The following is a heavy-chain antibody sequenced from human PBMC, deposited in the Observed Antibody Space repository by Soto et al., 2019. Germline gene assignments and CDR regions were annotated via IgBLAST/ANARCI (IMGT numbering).Heavy chain of an antibody. Sequence: GGSLRLSCSASGFTFSVYRMHWVRQAPGKGLEYVSGISSNGENTYYADSVKGRFTISRDNSRNTLYFQMSSLGDEDTAVYYCVAGKFLPFDYWGQGTQVTVSS. J-gene: IGHJ4*02. V-gene: IGHV3-64D*06. CDR1: GFTFSVYR. CDR3: VAGKFLPFDY. CDR2: ISSNGENT.